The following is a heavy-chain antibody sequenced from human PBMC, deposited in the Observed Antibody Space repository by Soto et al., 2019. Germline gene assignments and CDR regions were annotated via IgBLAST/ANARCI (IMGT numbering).Heavy chain of an antibody. CDR2: VYNSGRI. CDR3: ARGGRYNDYEDYFDY. CDR1: GASIVGYY. D-gene: IGHD4-17*01. Sequence: PSETLSLTCSVSGASIVGYYWSWIRQPAGKGLEWIGRVYNSGRINYNPSLKTRVTMSVDMSRNQFSLRLSSVTAADTAVYYCARGGRYNDYEDYFDYWGQGVLVTVSS. J-gene: IGHJ4*02. V-gene: IGHV4-4*07.